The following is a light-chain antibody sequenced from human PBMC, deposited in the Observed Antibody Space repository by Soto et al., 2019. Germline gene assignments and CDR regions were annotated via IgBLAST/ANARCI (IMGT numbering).Light chain of an antibody. V-gene: IGLV2-11*01. CDR3: CSYAGSYYV. CDR2: DVS. Sequence: QSALTQPRSVSGSPGQSVTISCTGTSSDVGGYNYFSWYQQHPGKAPNLMIYDVSKRPSGVPDRFSGSKSGNTASLTISGLQAEDEADYYCCSYAGSYYVFGTGTKVTVL. CDR1: SSDVGGYNY. J-gene: IGLJ1*01.